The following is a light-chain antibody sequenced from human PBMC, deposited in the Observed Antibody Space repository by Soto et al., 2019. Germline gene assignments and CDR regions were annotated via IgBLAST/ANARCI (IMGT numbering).Light chain of an antibody. V-gene: IGKV3-11*01. J-gene: IGKJ1*01. Sequence: EIVFTQSPATPSLSSGERATLSFRASQSVSSYLAWSQQKPGQAPRLLIYDASNRATGIPARFSGSGSGTDFTLTISSLEPEDFAVYYCQQRSNWPTFGQGTKVDIK. CDR3: QQRSNWPT. CDR1: QSVSSY. CDR2: DAS.